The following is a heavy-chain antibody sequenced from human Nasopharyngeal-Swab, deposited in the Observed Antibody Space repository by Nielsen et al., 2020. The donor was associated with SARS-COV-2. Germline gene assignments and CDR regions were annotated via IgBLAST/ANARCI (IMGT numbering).Heavy chain of an antibody. J-gene: IGHJ4*02. CDR3: TRDSRDCDADVCYWGGADY. Sequence: GESLKISCAASGFSVGTNYMSWVRQAPGKGLEWVSVIYYDGTTYYADSVKGRFTISRDNSRNKLYLQMTRLRVEDTALYYCTRDSRDCDADVCYWGGADYWGQGTLVTVSS. CDR2: IYYDGTT. CDR1: GFSVGTNY. V-gene: IGHV3-53*01. D-gene: IGHD2-15*01.